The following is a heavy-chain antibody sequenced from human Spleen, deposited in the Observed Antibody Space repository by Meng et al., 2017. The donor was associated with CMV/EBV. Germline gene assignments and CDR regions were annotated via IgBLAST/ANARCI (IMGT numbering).Heavy chain of an antibody. J-gene: IGHJ4*02. V-gene: IGHV3-21*04. CDR1: GFVFSDYS. D-gene: IGHD4-11*01. CDR2: ISSSSDNI. CDR3: ASGLPPDY. Sequence: GGSLRLSCAASGFVFSDYSMNWVRQAPGKGLEWVSSISSSSDNIFYADSVKGRFTISRDNAKNSLYLQMNSLRAEDTAVYYCASGLPPDYWGQGTLVTVSS.